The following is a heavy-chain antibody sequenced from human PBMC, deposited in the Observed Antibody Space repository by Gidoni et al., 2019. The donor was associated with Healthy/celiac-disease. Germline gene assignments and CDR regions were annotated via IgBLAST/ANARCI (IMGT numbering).Heavy chain of an antibody. CDR1: GGSISSGGYS. J-gene: IGHJ3*02. CDR2: IYNSGST. CDR3: ARGYTYYDSRGPGAFDI. Sequence: QLQLQESGSGLVKPSQTLSLTCAVSGGSISSGGYSWSWIRQPPGKGLEWIGYIYNSGSTYYNPSRKSRGNRQVDRSKNQFSLKLSSVTAADTAVYYCARGYTYYDSRGPGAFDIWGQGKMVTVSS. V-gene: IGHV4-30-2*01. D-gene: IGHD3-22*01.